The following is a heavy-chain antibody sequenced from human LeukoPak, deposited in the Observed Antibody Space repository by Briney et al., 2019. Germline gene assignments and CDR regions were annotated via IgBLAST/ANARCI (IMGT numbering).Heavy chain of an antibody. J-gene: IGHJ4*02. Sequence: TGGSLRLSCAVSGFTFSTYAMHWVRQAPGKGLVWVSRISPDGRTTAYADSVKGRFTVSRDNAKNTLFLQMNSLRPEDTSLYYCVGGTSADYWGQGTLVTVSS. CDR1: GFTFSTYA. CDR3: VGGTSADY. D-gene: IGHD4-23*01. CDR2: ISPDGRTT. V-gene: IGHV3-74*01.